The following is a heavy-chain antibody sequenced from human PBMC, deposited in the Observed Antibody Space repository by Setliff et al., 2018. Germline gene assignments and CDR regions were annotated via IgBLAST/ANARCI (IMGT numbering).Heavy chain of an antibody. D-gene: IGHD6-13*01. V-gene: IGHV1-2*06. CDR3: ARVRSSSWLVVNWFDP. CDR2: INPNSGGT. J-gene: IGHJ5*02. CDR1: GYAFTGYY. Sequence: ASVKVSCKASGYAFTGYYMHWVRQAPGQGLEWMGRINPNSGGTNYAQKFQGRVTMTRDTSISTAYMELSRLRSDDTAVYYCARVRSSSWLVVNWFDPWGQGTLVTVSS.